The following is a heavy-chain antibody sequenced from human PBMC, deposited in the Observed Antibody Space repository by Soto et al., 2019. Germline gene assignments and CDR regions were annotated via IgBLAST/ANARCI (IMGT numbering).Heavy chain of an antibody. D-gene: IGHD3-22*01. CDR1: GFTFSNYA. Sequence: GGTLRLSCAASGFTFSNYAMNWVRQAPGKGLEWVSTISGRGGSTYYADSVKGRFTISRDNSKNILYLQMNSLRAEDTAVYYCAKATMTLVVIRLDSWGQGTLVTVSS. CDR3: AKATMTLVVIRLDS. CDR2: ISGRGGST. V-gene: IGHV3-23*01. J-gene: IGHJ4*02.